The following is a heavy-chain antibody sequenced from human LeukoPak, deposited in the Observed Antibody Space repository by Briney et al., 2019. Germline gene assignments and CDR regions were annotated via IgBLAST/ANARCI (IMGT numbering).Heavy chain of an antibody. V-gene: IGHV3-23*01. J-gene: IGHJ4*02. D-gene: IGHD5-18*01. CDR3: AKQATGIQLWLRHFDY. CDR2: ISGSGGST. Sequence: GGTLRLSCAASGFTFSSYAMSWVRQAPGKGLEWVSAISGSGGSTYYADSVKGRFTISRDNSKNTLYLQMNSLRAEDTAVYYCAKQATGIQLWLRHFDYWGQGTLVTVSS. CDR1: GFTFSSYA.